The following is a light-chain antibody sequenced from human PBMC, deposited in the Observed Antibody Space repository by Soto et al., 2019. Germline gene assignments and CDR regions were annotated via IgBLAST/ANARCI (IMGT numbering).Light chain of an antibody. CDR1: QSVSSN. V-gene: IGKV3-15*01. CDR2: GAS. Sequence: EIVLTQSPDTLSLSPGERATLSCRASQSVSSNYLAWYQQIPGQAPRPLIYGASSRATGIPARFSGRGSGTEFTLTISSLQSEDFAVYYCQQYNNWPPWTFGQGTKVDIK. CDR3: QQYNNWPPWT. J-gene: IGKJ1*01.